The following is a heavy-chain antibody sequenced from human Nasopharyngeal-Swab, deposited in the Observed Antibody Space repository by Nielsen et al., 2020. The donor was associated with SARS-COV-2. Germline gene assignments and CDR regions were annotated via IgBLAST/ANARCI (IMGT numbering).Heavy chain of an antibody. Sequence: GASLRLSCTASGFTFGDYAMSWVRQAPGKGLEWVGFIRSKAYGGTTEYAASVKGRFTISRDDSKSIAYLQMNSLKTEDTAVYYCTFDSSGYYPHDAFDIWGQGTMVTVSS. CDR3: TFDSSGYYPHDAFDI. J-gene: IGHJ3*02. CDR2: IRSKAYGGTT. V-gene: IGHV3-49*04. D-gene: IGHD3-22*01. CDR1: GFTFGDYA.